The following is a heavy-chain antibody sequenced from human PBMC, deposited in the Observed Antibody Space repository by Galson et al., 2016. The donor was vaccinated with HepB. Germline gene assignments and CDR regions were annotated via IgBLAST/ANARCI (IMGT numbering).Heavy chain of an antibody. CDR2: IYSGGST. Sequence: SLRLSCAASGFTVSSNYMSWVRQAPGKGLEWISIIYSGGSTYYADSVKGRSTVSRDNSKNTLYLQMNSLRAEDTAVYYCATATGWYGFGSFDIWGQGTLVTVSS. J-gene: IGHJ3*02. CDR3: ATATGWYGFGSFDI. CDR1: GFTVSSNY. V-gene: IGHV3-53*01. D-gene: IGHD6-19*01.